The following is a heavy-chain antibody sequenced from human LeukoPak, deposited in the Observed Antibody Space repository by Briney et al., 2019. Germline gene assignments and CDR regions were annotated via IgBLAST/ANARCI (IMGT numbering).Heavy chain of an antibody. D-gene: IGHD3-10*02. CDR3: AKAGSLFGRFLDH. V-gene: IGHV4-59*01. J-gene: IGHJ4*02. CDR2: MHPGGTT. Sequence: SETLSLTCSVFADSMNNYYWTWIRQPPGKGLEWVGNMHPGGTTKFHPSLEGRVTMSIDTSNKQFSLRLRSVTAADTATYYCAKAGSLFGRFLDHWGPGALVIVSS. CDR1: ADSMNNYY.